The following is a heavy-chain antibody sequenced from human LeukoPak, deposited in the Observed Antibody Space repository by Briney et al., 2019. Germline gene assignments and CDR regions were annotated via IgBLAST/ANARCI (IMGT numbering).Heavy chain of an antibody. CDR3: ARDQDSSSWLNSYYYYGMDV. CDR1: GYTFTSYA. J-gene: IGHJ6*02. Sequence: GASVKVSCKASGYTFTSYAVHWVRQAPGQRLEWMGWINAGNGNTKYSQKFQGRVTITRDTSASTAYMELSSLRSEDTAVNYCARDQDSSSWLNSYYYYGMDVWGQGTTVTISS. D-gene: IGHD6-13*01. V-gene: IGHV1-3*01. CDR2: INAGNGNT.